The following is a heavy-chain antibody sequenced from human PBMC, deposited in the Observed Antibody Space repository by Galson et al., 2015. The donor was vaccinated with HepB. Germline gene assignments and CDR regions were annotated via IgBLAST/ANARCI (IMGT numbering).Heavy chain of an antibody. D-gene: IGHD2-2*02. Sequence: SLRLSCAASGFTFRSHAMSWVRQAPGKGLEWLSAISGSGGSVYYADSVKGRFTISRDNFKNILYLHMNSLRAEDTALYYCAKTLRNCSSISCYTLDAYDIWSQGTMVTVSS. V-gene: IGHV3-23*01. J-gene: IGHJ3*02. CDR1: GFTFRSHA. CDR3: AKTLRNCSSISCYTLDAYDI. CDR2: ISGSGGSV.